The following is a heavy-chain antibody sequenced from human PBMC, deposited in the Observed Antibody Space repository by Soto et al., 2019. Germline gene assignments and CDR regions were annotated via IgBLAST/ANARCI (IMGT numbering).Heavy chain of an antibody. CDR1: GDSVSSNSAT. D-gene: IGHD2-15*01. V-gene: IGHV6-1*01. CDR3: LLLLCSMLAVFVDMSLVMVTLSWYF. CDR2: TYYRSKWYD. J-gene: IGHJ2*01. Sequence: SQTLSLTCAISGDSVSSNSATWDWIRQSPSRGLEWLGRTYYRSKWYDDYAVSVKSRITINPDTSNNQLSLQLNSVTPDDTAVSLVLLLLCSMLAVFVDMSLVMVTLSWYF.